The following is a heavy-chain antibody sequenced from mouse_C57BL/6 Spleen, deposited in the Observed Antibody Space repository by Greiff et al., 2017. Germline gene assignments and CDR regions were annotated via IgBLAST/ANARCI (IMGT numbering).Heavy chain of an antibody. CDR2: IDPEDGET. J-gene: IGHJ1*03. CDR3: ARGGYFDV. Sequence: VQLQQSGAELVKPGASVKLSYYMHWVKQRTEQGLEWIGRIDPEDGETKYAPKFQGKATITADTSSNTAYLQLSSLTSEDTAVYYCARGGYFDVWGTGTTVTVSS. V-gene: IGHV14-2*01. CDR1: Y.